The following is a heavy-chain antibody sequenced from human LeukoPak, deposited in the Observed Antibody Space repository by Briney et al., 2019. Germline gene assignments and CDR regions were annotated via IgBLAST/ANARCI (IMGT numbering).Heavy chain of an antibody. CDR2: ISAYNGNT. D-gene: IGHD2-2*01. V-gene: IGHV1-18*01. CDR1: GYTFTSYG. J-gene: IGHJ4*02. CDR3: AREGYCSSTSCFYFDY. Sequence: ASVKVSCKASGYTFTSYGISWVRQAPGQGLEWMGWISAYNGNTDYAQKLQGRVTMTTDTSTSTAYMELRSLRSDDTAVYYCAREGYCSSTSCFYFDYWGQGTLVTVSS.